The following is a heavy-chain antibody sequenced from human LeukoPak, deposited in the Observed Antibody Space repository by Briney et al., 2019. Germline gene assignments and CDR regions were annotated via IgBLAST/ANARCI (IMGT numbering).Heavy chain of an antibody. D-gene: IGHD3-3*01. CDR2: INHSGST. CDR1: GGSFSGYY. CDR3: ARGSARFDY. Sequence: SETLSLTCAVYGGSFSGYYWSWIRQPPGKGLEWIGEINHSGSTNYNPSLKSRVTISVDTSKNQFSLKLSSVTAADTAAYYCARGSARFDYWGQGTLVTVSP. V-gene: IGHV4-34*01. J-gene: IGHJ4*02.